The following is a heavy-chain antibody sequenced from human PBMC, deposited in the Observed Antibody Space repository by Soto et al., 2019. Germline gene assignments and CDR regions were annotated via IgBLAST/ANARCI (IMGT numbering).Heavy chain of an antibody. CDR3: ARGIDR. V-gene: IGHV4-59*12. J-gene: IGHJ4*02. CDR1: GGSISGYY. CDR2: IYYSGNT. D-gene: IGHD3-3*02. Sequence: LSLTCTVSGGSISGYYWSWIRQPPGKGLEWIGYIYYSGNTYYNPSLRSRVTISVDTSKNQFSLKLSSVTAADTAVYYCARGIDRWGQGTLVTVSS.